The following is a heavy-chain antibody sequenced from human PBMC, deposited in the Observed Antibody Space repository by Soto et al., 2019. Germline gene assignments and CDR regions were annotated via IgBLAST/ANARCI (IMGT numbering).Heavy chain of an antibody. CDR2: IFYSGAT. CDR3: ARDMDGSDRGYFAY. D-gene: IGHD3-10*01. Sequence: SETLSLTCTVSGGSISSGGYYWSWIRQHPGKGLEWIGNIFYSGATYYNPSLRSRVTISVDTSKNQFSLKLSSVTAADTAVYYCARDMDGSDRGYFAYWGQGTLVTVSS. J-gene: IGHJ4*02. V-gene: IGHV4-31*03. CDR1: GGSISSGGYY.